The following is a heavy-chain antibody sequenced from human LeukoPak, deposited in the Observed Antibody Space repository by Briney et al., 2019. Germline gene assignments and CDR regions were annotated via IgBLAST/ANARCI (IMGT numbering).Heavy chain of an antibody. CDR3: AKEGRVAVVPAKGGNWFDP. J-gene: IGHJ5*02. Sequence: GGSLRLSCAASGFTFSSYAMSWVRQAPGKGLEWVSAISGSGGSTYYADSVKGRFTISRDNSKNTLYLQMNSLRAEDTAVYYCAKEGRVAVVPAKGGNWFDPWGQGTLVTVSS. V-gene: IGHV3-23*01. D-gene: IGHD2-2*01. CDR2: ISGSGGST. CDR1: GFTFSSYA.